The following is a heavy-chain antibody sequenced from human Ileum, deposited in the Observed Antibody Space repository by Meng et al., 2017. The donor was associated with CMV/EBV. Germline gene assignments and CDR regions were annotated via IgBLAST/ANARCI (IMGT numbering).Heavy chain of an antibody. V-gene: IGHV1-69*05. Sequence: SVKVSCKASGGTFSSYAISWVRQAPGQGLEWMGEIIPIFGTANYAQKFQGRVTITTDESTSTAYMELSSLRSEDTAVYYCARSFGYCSSTSCYEYDDAFDIWGQGTMVTVSS. CDR2: IIPIFGTA. CDR1: GGTFSSYA. J-gene: IGHJ3*02. D-gene: IGHD2-2*01. CDR3: ARSFGYCSSTSCYEYDDAFDI.